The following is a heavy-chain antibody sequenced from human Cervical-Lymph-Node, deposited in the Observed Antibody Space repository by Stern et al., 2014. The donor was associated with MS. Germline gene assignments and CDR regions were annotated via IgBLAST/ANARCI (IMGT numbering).Heavy chain of an antibody. CDR1: GDTPSELS. J-gene: IGHJ6*02. D-gene: IGHD6-19*01. V-gene: IGHV1-24*01. CDR2: FDGEEEET. CDR3: VKGGWAYYGLDV. Sequence: QMQLVQSGAEVKKPGASVKVSCKVSGDTPSELSMHWVRQAPRKGLEWMGGFDGEEEETISAQKFQGRVTMTEDTSTDTAYMELRSLRSEDTAVYYCVKGGWAYYGLDVWGQGTPVTVSS.